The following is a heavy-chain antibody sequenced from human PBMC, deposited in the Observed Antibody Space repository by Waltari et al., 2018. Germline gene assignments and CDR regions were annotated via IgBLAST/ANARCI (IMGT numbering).Heavy chain of an antibody. J-gene: IGHJ5*02. CDR3: ARRSYYGSGSIWFDP. CDR2: IYHSGST. Sequence: QVQLQQWGAGLLKPSETLSLTCAVSGGSISSGGYSWRWIRQPPGKGLEWIGYIYHSGSTYYNPSLKSRVTISVDRSKNQFSLKLSSVTAADTAVYYCARRSYYGSGSIWFDPWGQGTLVTVSS. V-gene: IGHV4-30-2*01. CDR1: GGSISSGGYS. D-gene: IGHD3-10*01.